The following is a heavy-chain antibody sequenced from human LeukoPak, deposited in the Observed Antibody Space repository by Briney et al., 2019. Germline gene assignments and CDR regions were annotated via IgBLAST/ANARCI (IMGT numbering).Heavy chain of an antibody. V-gene: IGHV4-61*02. CDR3: ASGPGGFNRWFHP. CDR2: FYSSGTT. J-gene: IGHJ5*02. Sequence: KPSETLSLTCTVSGGSIRSGNHYWSWIRQPAGKGLELIGRFYSSGTTNYDPTLKSRAPISADTSRNEIYLRLSSVTAADTAVYYCASGPGGFNRWFHPWGQGTQVTVSS. CDR1: GGSIRSGNHY. D-gene: IGHD4-23*01.